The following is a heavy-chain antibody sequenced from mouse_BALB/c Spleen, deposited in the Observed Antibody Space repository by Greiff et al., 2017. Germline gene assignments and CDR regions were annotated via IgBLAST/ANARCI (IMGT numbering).Heavy chain of an antibody. J-gene: IGHJ3*01. D-gene: IGHD1-2*01. CDR3: TRSSTTATVAY. V-gene: IGHV1-54*01. Sequence: VKLMESGAELVRPGPSVKVSCKASGYSFTNYLIEWVKQRPGQGLEWIGVINPGSGGTNYNEKFKGKATLTADKSSSTAYMQLSSLTSDDSAVYNCTRSSTTATVAYWGQGTLVTVSA. CDR2: INPGSGGT. CDR1: GYSFTNYL.